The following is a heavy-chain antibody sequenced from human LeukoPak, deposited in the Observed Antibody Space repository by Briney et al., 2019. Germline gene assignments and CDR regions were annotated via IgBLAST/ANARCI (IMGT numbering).Heavy chain of an antibody. J-gene: IGHJ3*02. CDR1: GITFSNYG. CDR2: ISGSGIST. V-gene: IGHV3-23*01. Sequence: GGSLRLSCAASGITFSNYGTSWVRQAPGKGLEWVSVISGSGISTYYADSVKGRFTISRDNSNNALYLQMNSLRADDTALYYCAREGSSHDAFDIWGQGTMVTVSS. D-gene: IGHD3-10*01. CDR3: AREGSSHDAFDI.